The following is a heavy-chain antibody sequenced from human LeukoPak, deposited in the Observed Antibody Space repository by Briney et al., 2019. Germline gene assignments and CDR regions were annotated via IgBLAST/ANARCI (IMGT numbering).Heavy chain of an antibody. CDR2: VDPDGTTT. J-gene: IGHJ6*02. Sequence: PGGSLRLSCAPSGFTLSNYWMHWVRHPPGEGLVWVSCVDPDGTTTNYADSVTGRFTTSRDHARNTLYPQMNSLRAEETARYYFTRVQAGRSGLMDVWGRGTTVSVSS. CDR3: TRVQAGRSGLMDV. D-gene: IGHD2-8*02. CDR1: GFTLSNYW. V-gene: IGHV3-74*01.